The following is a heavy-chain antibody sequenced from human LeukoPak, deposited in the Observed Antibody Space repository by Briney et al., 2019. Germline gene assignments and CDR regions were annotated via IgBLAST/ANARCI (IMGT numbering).Heavy chain of an antibody. CDR3: ARHKYSSGWPPEGAFDI. J-gene: IGHJ3*02. D-gene: IGHD6-19*01. V-gene: IGHV4-30-4*07. CDR1: GGSISRGGYS. Sequence: PSETLSLTCAVSGGSISRGGYSWSWIPQPPGKGLEWIGYIYYSESTYYNPSLKSRVTISVDTSKNQFSLKLSSVTAADTAVYYCARHKYSSGWPPEGAFDIWGQGTMVTVSS. CDR2: IYYSEST.